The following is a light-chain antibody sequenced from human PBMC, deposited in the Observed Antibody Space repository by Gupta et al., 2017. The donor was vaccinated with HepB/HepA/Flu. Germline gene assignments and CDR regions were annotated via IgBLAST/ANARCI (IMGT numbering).Light chain of an antibody. V-gene: IGLV3-21*03. J-gene: IGLJ2*01. CDR1: NIGSKT. CDR3: QVWESTGFHSMV. Sequence: SYVLTQPPSASVAPGSTASIICGGNNIGSKTVHWYQQRPGQAPVLVVYDDRDRPSGIPGRVSGSNSGNTATLTISRVEAGDEADYYCQVWESTGFHSMVFGGGTQLTVL. CDR2: DDR.